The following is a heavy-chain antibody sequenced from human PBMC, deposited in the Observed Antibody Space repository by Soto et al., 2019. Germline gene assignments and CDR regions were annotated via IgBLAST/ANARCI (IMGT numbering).Heavy chain of an antibody. J-gene: IGHJ4*02. CDR3: ASGYGSNFDD. D-gene: IGHD4-17*01. Sequence: QVQLQQWGAGLLKPSETLSLTCAVYGGSFSGYYWSWIRQPPGKGLEWIGEVNHSGSTNYNPSLQSRATISVAAARHRFTLTWSSVTAAGTAVYSCASGYGSNFDDWGQGTLVAVSS. CDR2: VNHSGST. CDR1: GGSFSGYY. V-gene: IGHV4-34*01.